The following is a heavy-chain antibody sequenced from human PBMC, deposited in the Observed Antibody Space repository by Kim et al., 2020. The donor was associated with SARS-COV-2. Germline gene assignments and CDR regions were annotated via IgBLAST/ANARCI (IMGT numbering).Heavy chain of an antibody. D-gene: IGHD3-22*01. Sequence: PSLKSRVTISVDTSKNQFSLKLSSVTAADTAVYYCARAWGGYYDSSGYSYWGQGTLVTVSS. CDR3: ARAWGGYYDSSGYSY. J-gene: IGHJ4*02. V-gene: IGHV4-31*02.